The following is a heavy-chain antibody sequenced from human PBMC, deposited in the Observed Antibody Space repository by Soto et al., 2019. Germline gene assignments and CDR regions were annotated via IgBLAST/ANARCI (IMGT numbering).Heavy chain of an antibody. D-gene: IGHD1-7*01. Sequence: QVQLVESGGGLVKPGGSLRLSCAASGFTFSDFYMSWIRQAPGKGLEWLSHMSSSGFTIYYADSVKGRFTISRDNAKSSVYLQMNSLRAEDTAVYYCARAFDTPGTGLYWGQGTLVTVSS. J-gene: IGHJ4*02. CDR2: MSSSGFTI. CDR1: GFTFSDFY. V-gene: IGHV3-11*01. CDR3: ARAFDTPGTGLY.